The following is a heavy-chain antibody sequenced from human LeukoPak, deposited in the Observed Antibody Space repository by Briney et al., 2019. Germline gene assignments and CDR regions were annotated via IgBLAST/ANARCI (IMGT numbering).Heavy chain of an antibody. CDR3: ARGYSYRADAFDI. D-gene: IGHD5-18*01. CDR2: IYYSGST. V-gene: IGHV4-59*01. Sequence: PSETLSLTCTVSGVSISSYYWSWIRQPPGKGLEWIGYIYYSGSTNYNPSLKSRVTISVDTSKNQFSLKLSSVTAADTAVYYCARGYSYRADAFDIWGQGTMVTVSS. J-gene: IGHJ3*02. CDR1: GVSISSYY.